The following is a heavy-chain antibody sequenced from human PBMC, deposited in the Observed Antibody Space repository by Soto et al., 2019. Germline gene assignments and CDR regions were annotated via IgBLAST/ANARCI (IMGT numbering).Heavy chain of an antibody. CDR1: GGSISSGGYY. Sequence: QVQLQESGPGLVKPSHTLSLTCTVSGGSISSGGYYWSWIRQHPGKGLEWIGYIYYSGSTYYNPSLKSRVTISVDTSKNQFSLKLSSVTAADTAVYYCARDRYYYDSSGYNDAFDIWGQGTMVTVSS. CDR3: ARDRYYYDSSGYNDAFDI. J-gene: IGHJ3*02. D-gene: IGHD3-22*01. CDR2: IYYSGST. V-gene: IGHV4-31*03.